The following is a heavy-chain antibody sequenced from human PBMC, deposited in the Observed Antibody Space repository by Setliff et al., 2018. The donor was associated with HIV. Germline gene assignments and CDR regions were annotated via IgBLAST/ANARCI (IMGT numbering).Heavy chain of an antibody. CDR1: GASITTNSYY. CDR2: FYYSGTT. V-gene: IGHV4-39*01. CDR3: ARFVLA. Sequence: PSETLSLTCAVSGASITTNSYYWGWIRQTPEKGLEWIGDFYYSGTTYYNPSLKSRATISVDTSQNQFSLRLSSVTAADTAVYHCARFVLAWGPGTLVTVSS. D-gene: IGHD3-10*01. J-gene: IGHJ5*02.